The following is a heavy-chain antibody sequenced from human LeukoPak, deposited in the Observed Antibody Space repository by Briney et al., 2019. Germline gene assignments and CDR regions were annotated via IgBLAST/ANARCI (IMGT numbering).Heavy chain of an antibody. V-gene: IGHV4-39*07. CDR2: IYYSGST. Sequence: SETLSLTCTVSGGSISSSSYYWGWIRQPPGKGLEWIGSIYYSGSTYYNPSLKSRVTISVDTSKNQFSLKLSSVTAADTAVYYCARDVIGISGREDDYWGQGTLVTVSS. J-gene: IGHJ4*02. CDR3: ARDVIGISGREDDY. CDR1: GGSISSSSYY. D-gene: IGHD1-14*01.